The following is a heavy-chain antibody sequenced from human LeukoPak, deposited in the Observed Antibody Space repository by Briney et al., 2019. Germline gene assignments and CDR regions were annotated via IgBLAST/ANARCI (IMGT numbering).Heavy chain of an antibody. CDR3: AKGTYSGSYANAFDI. J-gene: IGHJ3*02. D-gene: IGHD1-26*01. CDR1: GFTFDDYA. CDR2: ISWNSGSI. V-gene: IGHV3-9*01. Sequence: GGSLRLSCAASGFTFDDYAMHWVRQAPGKGLEWVSGISWNSGSIGYADSVKGRFTISRDNAKNSLYLQMNSLRAEDTPLYYCAKGTYSGSYANAFDIWGQGTMVTVSS.